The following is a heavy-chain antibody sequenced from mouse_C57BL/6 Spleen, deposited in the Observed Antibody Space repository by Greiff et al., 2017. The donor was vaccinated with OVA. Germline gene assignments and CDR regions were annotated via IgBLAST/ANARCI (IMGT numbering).Heavy chain of an antibody. Sequence: EVMLVESGGGLVKPGGSLKLSCAASGFTFSSYAMSWVRQTPEKRLEWVATISDGGSYTYYPDNVKGRFTISRDNAKNNLYLQMSHLKSEDTAMYYCAREHYYGSSYLFAYWGQGTLVTVSA. CDR2: ISDGGSYT. CDR3: AREHYYGSSYLFAY. J-gene: IGHJ3*01. D-gene: IGHD1-1*01. V-gene: IGHV5-4*01. CDR1: GFTFSSYA.